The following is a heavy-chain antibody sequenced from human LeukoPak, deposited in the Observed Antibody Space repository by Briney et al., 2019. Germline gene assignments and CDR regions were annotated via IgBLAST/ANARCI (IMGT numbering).Heavy chain of an antibody. V-gene: IGHV3-30*02. CDR1: GFSFRTYA. Sequence: GGSLRLSCIAPGFSFRTYAMHWVRQAPGKGLEWVTFISYDGSNNYYADSVKGRFTISRDNSKNTLYLQMNSLRDEDTAVYYCAKCRVRGVDYFDYWGQGTLVTVSS. D-gene: IGHD3-10*01. CDR2: ISYDGSNN. J-gene: IGHJ4*02. CDR3: AKCRVRGVDYFDY.